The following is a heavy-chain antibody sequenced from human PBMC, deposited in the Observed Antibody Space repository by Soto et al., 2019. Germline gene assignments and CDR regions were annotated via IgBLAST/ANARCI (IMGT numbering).Heavy chain of an antibody. J-gene: IGHJ4*02. D-gene: IGHD3-10*01. Sequence: EVQLVESGGGLVQPGGSLRLSCAASGFTVSSNYMSWVRQAPGKGLEWVSVIYSGGSTYYADSVKGRFTISRHNSKNTLYLQMNSLRAEDTAVYYCASGEEDYYGSGSRFDYWGQGTLVTVSS. V-gene: IGHV3-53*04. CDR2: IYSGGST. CDR1: GFTVSSNY. CDR3: ASGEEDYYGSGSRFDY.